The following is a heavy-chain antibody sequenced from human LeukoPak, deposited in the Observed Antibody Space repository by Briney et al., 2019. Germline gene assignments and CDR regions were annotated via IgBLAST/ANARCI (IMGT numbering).Heavy chain of an antibody. CDR1: GYTFTGYY. CDR2: INPNSGGT. CDR3: ATDPTLADSSGWYRY. D-gene: IGHD6-19*01. J-gene: IGHJ4*02. Sequence: ASVKVSCKASGYTFTGYYMHWVRQAPGQGLEWMGWINPNSGGTNYAQKFQGRVTMTRDTSISTAYMELSRLRPDDTAVYYCATDPTLADSSGWYRYWGQGTLVTVSS. V-gene: IGHV1-2*02.